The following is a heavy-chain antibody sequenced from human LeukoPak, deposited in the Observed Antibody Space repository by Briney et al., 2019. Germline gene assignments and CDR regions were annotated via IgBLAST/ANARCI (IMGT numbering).Heavy chain of an antibody. CDR3: AHSSGYRDAFDI. J-gene: IGHJ3*02. Sequence: ASVKVSCKASGYTFTSYYMHWVRQAPGQGLEWMGIINPSGGSTRYAQKFQGRVNMTRDTYTSTVYLELSSLGSEDTAVYYCAHSSGYRDAFDIWGQGTMVTVSS. D-gene: IGHD3-22*01. CDR2: INPSGGST. CDR1: GYTFTSYY. V-gene: IGHV1-46*01.